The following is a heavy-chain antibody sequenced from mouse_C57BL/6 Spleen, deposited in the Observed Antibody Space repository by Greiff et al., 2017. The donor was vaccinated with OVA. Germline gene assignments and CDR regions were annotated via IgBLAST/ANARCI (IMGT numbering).Heavy chain of an antibody. D-gene: IGHD2-5*01. CDR1: GYTFTGYW. CDR2: ILPGSGST. V-gene: IGHV1-9*01. Sequence: QVQLQQSGAELMKPGASVKLSCKATGYTFTGYWIEWVKQRPGHGLEWIGEILPGSGSTNYNEKFKGKATFTADTSSNTSYMQLSSLTTEDSAIYYGASYSNYGDYYAMDYWGQGTSVTVSS. CDR3: ASYSNYGDYYAMDY. J-gene: IGHJ4*01.